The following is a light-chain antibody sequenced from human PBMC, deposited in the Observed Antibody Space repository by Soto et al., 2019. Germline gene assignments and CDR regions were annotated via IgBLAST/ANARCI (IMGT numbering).Light chain of an antibody. V-gene: IGKV3-15*01. CDR1: QSVSSN. CDR3: QHYNSWPLT. Sequence: EIVMTQSPATLSVSPGERATLSCRASQSVSSNLAWYQQKPGQAPRLLIYGASTRATCIPARFSGSWSGTLFTLTISGLQYEDFAVYYFQHYNSWPLTFGQGTKVEIK. CDR2: GAS. J-gene: IGKJ1*01.